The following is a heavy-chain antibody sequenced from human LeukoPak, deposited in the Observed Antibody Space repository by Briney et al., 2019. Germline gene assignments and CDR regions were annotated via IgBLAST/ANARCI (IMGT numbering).Heavy chain of an antibody. Sequence: GRALRLSCVGSGFTFRTYGMHWVRQAPGKGLEWVAVISYDGSNKYYADSVKGRFTISRDNSKNTLYLQMNSLRAEDTAVYYCAKDWITDYYDSIWGQGTLVTVSS. D-gene: IGHD3-22*01. CDR2: ISYDGSNK. CDR3: AKDWITDYYDSI. CDR1: GFTFRTYG. J-gene: IGHJ4*02. V-gene: IGHV3-30*18.